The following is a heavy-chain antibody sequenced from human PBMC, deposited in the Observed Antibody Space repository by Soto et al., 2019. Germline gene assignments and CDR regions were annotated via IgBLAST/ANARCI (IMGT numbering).Heavy chain of an antibody. CDR1: GYTFTSYG. D-gene: IGHD6-13*01. Sequence: QVQLVQSGAEVKKPGASVKVSCKASGYTFTSYGISWVRQAPGQGLEWMGWISAYNGNTNYAQKLQGRVTMTKDTSPSTAYMALRSLRSDDTAVYYCARAPRSSWYAPWGQGTLVTVSS. CDR2: ISAYNGNT. J-gene: IGHJ5*02. V-gene: IGHV1-18*01. CDR3: ARAPRSSWYAP.